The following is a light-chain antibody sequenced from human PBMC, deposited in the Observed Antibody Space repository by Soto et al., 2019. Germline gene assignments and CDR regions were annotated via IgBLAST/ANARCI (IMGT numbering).Light chain of an antibody. Sequence: QSALTQPRSVSGSPGQSVTISCTGTSSDVGGCNYVSWYQQHPGKAPKLMIYDVSKWPSGVPDRFSGSKSGNTASLTISGLQAEDEADYYCCSYAGNSLWVFGGGTKLTVL. CDR2: DVS. CDR1: SSDVGGCNY. V-gene: IGLV2-11*01. CDR3: CSYAGNSLWV. J-gene: IGLJ3*02.